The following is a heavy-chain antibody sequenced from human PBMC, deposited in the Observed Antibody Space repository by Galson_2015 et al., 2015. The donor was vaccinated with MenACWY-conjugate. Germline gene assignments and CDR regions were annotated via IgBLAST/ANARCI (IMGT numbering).Heavy chain of an antibody. J-gene: IGHJ5*02. V-gene: IGHV3-21*01. D-gene: IGHD1-14*01. CDR3: ASHLGPGNWFDP. CDR1: GFTFSSCS. CDR2: ISSSSYI. Sequence: SLRLSCAASGFTFSSCSMNWVRQAPGKGLEWVSSISSSSYIYYADSVKGRFTISRDNAKNSLYLQMNSLRAEDTAVYYCASHLGPGNWFDPWGQGTLVTVSS.